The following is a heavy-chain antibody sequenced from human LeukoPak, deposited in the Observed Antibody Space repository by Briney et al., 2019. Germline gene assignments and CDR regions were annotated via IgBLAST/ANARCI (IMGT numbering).Heavy chain of an antibody. J-gene: IGHJ4*02. D-gene: IGHD3/OR15-3a*01. CDR2: INHSGST. Sequence: SETLSLTCAVYGGSFSGYYWSWIRQPPGKGLEWIGEINHSGSTNYNPSLKSRVTISVDKSKNQFSLKLSSVTAADTAVYYCARWTRPYYFDYWGQGTLVTVSS. CDR3: ARWTRPYYFDY. CDR1: GGSFSGYY. V-gene: IGHV4-34*01.